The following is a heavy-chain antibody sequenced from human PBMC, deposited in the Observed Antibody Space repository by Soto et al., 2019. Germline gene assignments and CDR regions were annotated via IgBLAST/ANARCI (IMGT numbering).Heavy chain of an antibody. CDR2: IIPIFGTA. Sequence: QVQLVQSGAEVKKPGSSVKVSCKASGGTFSSYAISWVRQAPGQGLEWMGGIIPIFGTANYAQKFQGRVTITADESTSTAYMELSSLRSEDTAVYYCARVRSGIFGVVINSGDYYFDYWGQGTLVTVSS. CDR3: ARVRSGIFGVVINSGDYYFDY. J-gene: IGHJ4*02. D-gene: IGHD3-3*01. V-gene: IGHV1-69*01. CDR1: GGTFSSYA.